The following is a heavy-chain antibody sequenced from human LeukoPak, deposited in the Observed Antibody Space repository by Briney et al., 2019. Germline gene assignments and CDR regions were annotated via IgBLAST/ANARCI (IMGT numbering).Heavy chain of an antibody. CDR1: GGSISSYY. CDR3: ARNNLSSIAARDYYYYGMDV. V-gene: IGHV4-59*01. Sequence: SETPSLTCTVSGGSISSYYWSWIRQPPGKGLEWIGYIYYSGSTNYNPSLKSRVTISVDTSKNQFSLKLSSVTAADTAVYYCARNNLSSIAARDYYYYGMDVWGQGTTVTVSS. J-gene: IGHJ6*02. CDR2: IYYSGST. D-gene: IGHD6-6*01.